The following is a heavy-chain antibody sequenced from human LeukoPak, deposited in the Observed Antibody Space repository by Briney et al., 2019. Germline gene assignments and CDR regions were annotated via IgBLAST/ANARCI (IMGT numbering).Heavy chain of an antibody. Sequence: SETLSLTCIVSGASINNYFWTWIRQPAGKGLEWIGRIYSGGSTIYNPSLNSRVTMSLDTSKNQFSLKLISVTAADTAVYYCARNSGDYWGQGTLVTVSS. J-gene: IGHJ4*02. V-gene: IGHV4-4*07. D-gene: IGHD4-23*01. CDR3: ARNSGDY. CDR2: IYSGGST. CDR1: GASINNYF.